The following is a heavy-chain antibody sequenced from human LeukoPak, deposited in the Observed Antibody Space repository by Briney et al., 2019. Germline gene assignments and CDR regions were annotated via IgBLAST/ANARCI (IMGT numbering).Heavy chain of an antibody. CDR3: ARRGRSYYYDSSGYPYYFDY. CDR1: DGSFSGYY. V-gene: IGHV4-34*01. J-gene: IGHJ4*02. Sequence: SETLSLTCAVYDGSFSGYYWSWIRQPPGKGLEWIGSIYYSGSTYYNPSLKSRVTISVDTSKNQFSLKLSSVTAADTAVYYCARRGRSYYYDSSGYPYYFDYWGQGTLVTVSS. D-gene: IGHD3-22*01. CDR2: IYYSGST.